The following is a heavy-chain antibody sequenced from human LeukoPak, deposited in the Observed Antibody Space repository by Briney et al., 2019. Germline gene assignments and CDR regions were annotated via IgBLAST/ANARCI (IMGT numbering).Heavy chain of an antibody. CDR3: ARGGGPTGYYFDY. CDR2: IHYTGST. CDR1: GGSIENYY. J-gene: IGHJ4*02. Sequence: SETLSLTCTVSGGSIENYYWSWIRQSPGKGLECIGYIHYTGSTNYNPSLKSRVTISVETSKNQFSLKLSSVTAADTAVYYCARGGGPTGYYFDYWGQGTLVTVSS. V-gene: IGHV4-59*12. D-gene: IGHD1-1*01.